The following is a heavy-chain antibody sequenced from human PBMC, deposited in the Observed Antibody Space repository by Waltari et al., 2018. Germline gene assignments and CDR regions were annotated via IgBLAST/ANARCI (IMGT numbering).Heavy chain of an antibody. D-gene: IGHD2-8*02. CDR3: ARRSCTGECYAPYVY. CDR2: INPKSGGT. V-gene: IGHV1-2*04. Sequence: QLQLLHSGSGVTKPGASVKFSCNPSGFTLPDYHIHWVRQAPGQGLEWMGWINPKSGGTYYAQTFQGWVTMTRDTSTSTVYMELSSLKSDDTAMYYCARRSCTGECYAPYVYWGQGSLVTVSS. CDR1: GFTLPDYH. J-gene: IGHJ4*02.